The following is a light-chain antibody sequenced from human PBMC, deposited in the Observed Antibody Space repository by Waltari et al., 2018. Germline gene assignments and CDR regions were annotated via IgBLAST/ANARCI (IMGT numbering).Light chain of an antibody. Sequence: QSVLSQPPSVIGTPGQGVTISCSGSSPNIGINPVNWYQPPPGPAPKLLIYNTKQRPSGGPVRFAGSKSGTSASLAIRGRRSEDEADYYCAAWDDSLNGWVFGGGTKLTVL. CDR1: SPNIGINP. V-gene: IGLV1-44*01. J-gene: IGLJ3*02. CDR2: NTK. CDR3: AAWDDSLNGWV.